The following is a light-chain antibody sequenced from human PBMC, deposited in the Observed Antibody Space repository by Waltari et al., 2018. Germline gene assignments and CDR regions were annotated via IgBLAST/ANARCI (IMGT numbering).Light chain of an antibody. CDR2: GAS. CDR3: QQYNNWPPLT. V-gene: IGKV3-15*01. CDR1: QGVSSN. J-gene: IGKJ4*01. Sequence: EIVMTQSSATLSVSPGERATLSCRASQGVSSNLAWYQQKPGQAPTLLIYGASTRATGIPARFSGSGSGTEFTLTISSLQSEDFAVYYCQQYNNWPPLTFGGGTKVEIK.